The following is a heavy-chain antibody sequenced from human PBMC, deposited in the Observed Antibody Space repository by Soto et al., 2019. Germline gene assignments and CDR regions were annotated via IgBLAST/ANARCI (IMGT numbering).Heavy chain of an antibody. J-gene: IGHJ4*02. CDR2: VYYTRST. CDR1: GDSISTFY. D-gene: IGHD3-22*01. V-gene: IGHV4-59*01. CDR3: ARGRTVRNYADDSSDYFYFFDY. Sequence: SETLSLTCTVSGDSISTFYWGWMRQSPGKELEWIGYVYYTRSTNYNPSLKSRVTISVDRSKNQFSLKLTSANAADTAVYYCARGRTVRNYADDSSDYFYFFDYWGQGTQVTVSS.